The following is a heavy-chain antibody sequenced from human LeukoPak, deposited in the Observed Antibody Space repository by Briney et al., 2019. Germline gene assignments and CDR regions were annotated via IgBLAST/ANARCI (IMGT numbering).Heavy chain of an antibody. CDR1: GGSFSGYY. Sequence: SETLSLTCAVYGGSFSGYYWSWIRQPPGKGLEWIGEINHSGSTNYNPSLTGRVTISVDTYKNQFSLKLSSVTAADMAVYYCARGRDLRRAFDIWGQGTMVTVSS. D-gene: IGHD1-14*01. CDR2: INHSGST. V-gene: IGHV4-34*01. J-gene: IGHJ3*02. CDR3: ARGRDLRRAFDI.